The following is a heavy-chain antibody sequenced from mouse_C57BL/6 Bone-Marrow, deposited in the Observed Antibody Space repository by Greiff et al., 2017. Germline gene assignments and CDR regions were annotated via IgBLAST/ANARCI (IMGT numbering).Heavy chain of an antibody. CDR3: ARGSGGPLYAMDY. Sequence: VHLVESDAELVKPGASVKISCKVSGYTFTDHTIHWMKQRPEQGLEWIGYIYPRDGSTKYNEKFKGKATLTADKSSSTAYMQLNSLTSEDSAVYFCARGSGGPLYAMDYWGQGTSVTVSS. J-gene: IGHJ4*01. CDR2: IYPRDGST. CDR1: GYTFTDHT. V-gene: IGHV1-78*01. D-gene: IGHD4-1*01.